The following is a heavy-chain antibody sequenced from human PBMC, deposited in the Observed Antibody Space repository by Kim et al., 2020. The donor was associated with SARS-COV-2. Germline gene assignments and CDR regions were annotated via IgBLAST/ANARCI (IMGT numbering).Heavy chain of an antibody. CDR3: TRVAAAASDY. D-gene: IGHD6-13*01. J-gene: IGHJ4*01. CDR2: TT. Sequence: TTEYAASVKGRFTISRDDSKSIAYLQMNSLKTEDTAVYYCTRVAAAASDYWGHGTLVTVSS. V-gene: IGHV3-49*02.